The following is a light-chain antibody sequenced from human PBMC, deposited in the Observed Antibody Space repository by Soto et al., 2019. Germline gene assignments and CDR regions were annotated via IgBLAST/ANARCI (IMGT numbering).Light chain of an antibody. V-gene: IGLV2-14*01. Sequence: QSVLTQPASVSGAPGQSITISCTGTSSDVAYYNYVSWYQQHPDRAPKLLIYGVTNRPSGVSNRFSGSQSGNTASLTISGLQAEDEAHYYCNSFTTSTTYVFGTGTKVTVL. J-gene: IGLJ1*01. CDR3: NSFTTSTTYV. CDR2: GVT. CDR1: SSDVAYYNY.